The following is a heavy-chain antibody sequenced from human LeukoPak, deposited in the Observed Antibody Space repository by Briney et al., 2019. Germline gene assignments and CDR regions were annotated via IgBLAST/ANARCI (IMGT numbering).Heavy chain of an antibody. Sequence: KSSETLSLTCGVAGGSFRGYYWTWIRQAPGKGLEWIGETTHSGSSNYNPSLKSRVNISVDMAKNQFSLTLSFVTAADTAVYYCARHIVVVPAASAFDIWGQGTMVTVSS. CDR1: GGSFRGYY. CDR3: ARHIVVVPAASAFDI. J-gene: IGHJ3*02. D-gene: IGHD2-2*01. V-gene: IGHV4-34*01. CDR2: TTHSGSS.